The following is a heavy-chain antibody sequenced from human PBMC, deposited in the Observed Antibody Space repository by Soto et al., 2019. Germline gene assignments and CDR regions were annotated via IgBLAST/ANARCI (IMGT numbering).Heavy chain of an antibody. Sequence: SETLSPTCAFYGGAFRGYYLSWIRPPPGKGLEWIGEINHSGSTNYNPSLKSRVTISVATSKNQFSLKLSSVTAADTAVYYCARGMRSTTVTTVVDYWGQGTLVTVSS. J-gene: IGHJ4*02. CDR1: GGAFRGYY. D-gene: IGHD4-17*01. CDR3: ARGMRSTTVTTVVDY. CDR2: INHSGST. V-gene: IGHV4-34*01.